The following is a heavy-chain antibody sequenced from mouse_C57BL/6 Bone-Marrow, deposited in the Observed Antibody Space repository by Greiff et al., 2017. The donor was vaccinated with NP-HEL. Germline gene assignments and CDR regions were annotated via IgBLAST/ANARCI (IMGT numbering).Heavy chain of an antibody. CDR1: GFTFSDYY. J-gene: IGHJ1*03. V-gene: IGHV5-12*01. CDR3: ERQTPAYIEV. CDR2: ISNGGGST. Sequence: VQLVESGGGLVQPGGSLKLSCAASGFTFSDYYMYWVRQTPEKRLEWVAYISNGGGSTYYPDTVKGRFTISRANAQNTLSLPMGRLKSVDTAMDYCERQTPAYIEVWGKGTTVTVSS.